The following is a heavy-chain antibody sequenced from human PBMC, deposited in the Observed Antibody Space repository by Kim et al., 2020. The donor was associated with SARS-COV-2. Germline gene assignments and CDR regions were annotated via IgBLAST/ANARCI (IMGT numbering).Heavy chain of an antibody. J-gene: IGHJ4*02. CDR3: ARDIIIRNMPLWYFDY. D-gene: IGHD3-10*01. Sequence: SVKGRFTISRDNSKNTLYLQMNSLRAEDTAVYYCARDIIIRNMPLWYFDYWGQGTLVTVSS. V-gene: IGHV3-30*07.